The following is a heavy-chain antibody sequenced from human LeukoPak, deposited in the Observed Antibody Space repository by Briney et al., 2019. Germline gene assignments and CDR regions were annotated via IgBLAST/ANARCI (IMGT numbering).Heavy chain of an antibody. D-gene: IGHD4-23*01. CDR2: INHSGST. CDR3: ARDDYGGNSPFDY. J-gene: IGHJ4*02. Sequence: SETLSLTCAVYAGSFSGYYWSWIRQPPGKGLEWIGEINHSGSTNYNPSLKSRVTISVDTSKNQFSLKLSSVTAADTAVYYCARDDYGGNSPFDYWGQGTLVTVSS. V-gene: IGHV4-34*01. CDR1: AGSFSGYY.